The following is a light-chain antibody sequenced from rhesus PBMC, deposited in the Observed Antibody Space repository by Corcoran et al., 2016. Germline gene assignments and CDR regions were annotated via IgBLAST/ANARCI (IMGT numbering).Light chain of an antibody. CDR1: QGITND. J-gene: IGKJ1*01. CDR2: EAS. CDR3: QHYDSTPGT. V-gene: IGKV1-25*01. Sequence: DIQMTQSPSSLSASVGDRVTITCRASQGITNDLAWYQQKPGETPKLLIYEASSLQIGIPSRFSGSGSGTDCTPTSSSLQPEDFATYNCQHYDSTPGTFGQGTKVEIK.